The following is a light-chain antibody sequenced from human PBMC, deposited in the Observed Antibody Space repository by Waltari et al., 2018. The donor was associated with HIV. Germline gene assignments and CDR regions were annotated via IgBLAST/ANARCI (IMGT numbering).Light chain of an antibody. V-gene: IGLV3-10*01. CDR3: YSTNIRGNHRL. J-gene: IGLJ2*01. Sequence: SYELTQAPSVSVSPGQTARITCPGDALPKESAYWYQQKSGQAPVLVIYEDTKRPSGIPERFSGSSSGTMATLTISGAQVEDEADYYCYSTNIRGNHRLFGGGTKLTVL. CDR2: EDT. CDR1: ALPKES.